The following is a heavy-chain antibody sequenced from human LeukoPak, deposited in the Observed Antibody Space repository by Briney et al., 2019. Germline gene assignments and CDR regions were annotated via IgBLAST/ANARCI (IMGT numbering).Heavy chain of an antibody. Sequence: PGGSLRLSCAASGFTFSSYGTHWVRQAPGKGLEWVSAISGSGGSTYYADSVKGRFTISRDNSKNTLYLQMNSLRAEDTAVYYCAKINVENADYFDYWGQGTLVTVSS. CDR2: ISGSGGST. V-gene: IGHV3-23*01. D-gene: IGHD5-24*01. CDR3: AKINVENADYFDY. CDR1: GFTFSSYG. J-gene: IGHJ4*02.